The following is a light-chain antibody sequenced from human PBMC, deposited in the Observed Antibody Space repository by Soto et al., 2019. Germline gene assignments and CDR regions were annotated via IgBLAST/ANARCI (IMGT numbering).Light chain of an antibody. CDR3: CSYAGSRTCV. V-gene: IGLV2-23*01. Sequence: QSALTQPASVSGPLGQSIVISCTGSSSDIGSYDLVSWYQQYPGKAPKVVIFEGTKRPSGVSNRFSGSKSGNTASLTISGLQTEDEADYYCCSYAGSRTCVFGAGTKLTVL. CDR1: SSDIGSYDL. CDR2: EGT. J-gene: IGLJ1*01.